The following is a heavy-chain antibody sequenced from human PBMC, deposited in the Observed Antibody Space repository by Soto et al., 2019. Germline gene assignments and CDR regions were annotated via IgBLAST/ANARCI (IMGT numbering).Heavy chain of an antibody. Sequence: QVQLEESGGGVVQPGRSLRLSCAASGFTFSSYGMHWVRQAPGKGLEWVAVIWYDGSNKYYADSVKGRFTISRDNSKNTLYLQMNSLRAEDTAVYYCARDQSAMGDWLDPWGQGTLVTVSS. V-gene: IGHV3-33*01. J-gene: IGHJ5*02. CDR2: IWYDGSNK. D-gene: IGHD5-18*01. CDR3: ARDQSAMGDWLDP. CDR1: GFTFSSYG.